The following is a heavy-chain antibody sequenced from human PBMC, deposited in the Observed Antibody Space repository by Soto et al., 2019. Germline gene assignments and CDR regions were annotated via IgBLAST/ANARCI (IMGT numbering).Heavy chain of an antibody. J-gene: IGHJ4*02. V-gene: IGHV3-30*18. CDR1: GFTLSSYG. D-gene: IGHD3-10*01. Sequence: PGGSLRLSCAASGFTLSSYGMHWVRQAPGKGLEWAAVISYDGSNKYYADSVKGRFTISRDNSKNTLYLQMNGLRAEDTAVYYCAKDQTAITMVRGVLPDDPFDYWGQGTLVTVSS. CDR3: AKDQTAITMVRGVLPDDPFDY. CDR2: ISYDGSNK.